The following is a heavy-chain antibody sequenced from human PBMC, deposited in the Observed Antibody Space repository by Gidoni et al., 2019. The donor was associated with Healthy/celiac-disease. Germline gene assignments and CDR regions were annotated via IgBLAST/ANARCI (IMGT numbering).Heavy chain of an antibody. CDR1: GFTFDDYA. Sequence: EVQLVESGGGLVQPGRSLRLSCAASGFTFDDYAMHWVRQAPGKGLEWVSGISWNSGSIGYADSVKGRFTISRDNAKNSLYLQMNSLRAEDTALYYCAKDSCSSTSCRINWFDPWGQGTLVTVSS. V-gene: IGHV3-9*01. CDR2: ISWNSGSI. D-gene: IGHD2-2*01. CDR3: AKDSCSSTSCRINWFDP. J-gene: IGHJ5*02.